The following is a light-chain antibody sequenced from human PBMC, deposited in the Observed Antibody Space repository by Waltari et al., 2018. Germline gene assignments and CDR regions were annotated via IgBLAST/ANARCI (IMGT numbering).Light chain of an antibody. J-gene: IGKJ3*01. V-gene: IGKV1-8*01. Sequence: AIQITQSPSSLSASTGDKVTITCRASQGISHYLAWYQQKPGKAPTLLIYDASTLQRGVPSRFSGSGSGTDFTLTISFMQSEDFATFYCQQYYGYPLTFGPGTKVDVK. CDR3: QQYYGYPLT. CDR2: DAS. CDR1: QGISHY.